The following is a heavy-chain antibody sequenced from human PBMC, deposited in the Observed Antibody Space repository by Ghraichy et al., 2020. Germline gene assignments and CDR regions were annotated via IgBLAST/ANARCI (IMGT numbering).Heavy chain of an antibody. V-gene: IGHV3-53*01. J-gene: IGHJ4*02. CDR3: ARESNYYDSSGYPLASYYFDY. CDR2: IYSGGST. D-gene: IGHD3-22*01. Sequence: GGSLRLSCAASGFTVSSNYMSWVRQAPGKGLEWVSVIYSGGSTYYADSVKGRFTISRDNSKNTLYLQMNSLRAEDTAVYYCARESNYYDSSGYPLASYYFDYWGQGTLVTVSS. CDR1: GFTVSSNY.